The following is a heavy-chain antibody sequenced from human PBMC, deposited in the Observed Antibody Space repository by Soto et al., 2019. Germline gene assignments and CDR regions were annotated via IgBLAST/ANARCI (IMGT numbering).Heavy chain of an antibody. CDR2: ISSNSAYI. J-gene: IGHJ5*02. V-gene: IGHV3-21*01. Sequence: GGSLRLSCAASGFTFRSFTMNWVRQAPGKGLEWVSTISSNSAYIYYTDALRGRFTISRDNAKNSLHLQMNSLRAEDTAVHYCTRDASRDSSARGWFDPWGPGTLVTVSS. CDR3: TRDASRDSSARGWFDP. CDR1: GFTFRSFT. D-gene: IGHD6-13*01.